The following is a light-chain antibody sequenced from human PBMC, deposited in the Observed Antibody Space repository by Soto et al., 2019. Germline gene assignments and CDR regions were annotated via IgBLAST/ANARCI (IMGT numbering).Light chain of an antibody. CDR2: EVS. Sequence: QSALTQPPSASGSPGQSVTISCTGTSSDVGGYNYVSWYQQHPGKAPKLMIYEVSKRPSGVPDRFSGSESGNTASLTVSGLQAEDEADYYCSSYAGSNNFRFGGGTKLTVL. CDR1: SSDVGGYNY. J-gene: IGLJ2*01. CDR3: SSYAGSNNFR. V-gene: IGLV2-8*01.